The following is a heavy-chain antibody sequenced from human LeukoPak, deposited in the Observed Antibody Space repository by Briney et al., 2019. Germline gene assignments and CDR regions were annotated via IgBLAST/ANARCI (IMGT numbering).Heavy chain of an antibody. D-gene: IGHD2-2*01. J-gene: IGHJ4*02. V-gene: IGHV3-74*01. Sequence: GGSLRLSCAASGLTFSSHWMHWVRQAPGKGLVWVSRINSDGSSTSYADSVKGRFTISRDNAMNTLYLQMNSLRAEDTAVYYCARRVVVPAAPYYFDYWGQGTLVTVSS. CDR3: ARRVVVPAAPYYFDY. CDR2: INSDGSST. CDR1: GLTFSSHW.